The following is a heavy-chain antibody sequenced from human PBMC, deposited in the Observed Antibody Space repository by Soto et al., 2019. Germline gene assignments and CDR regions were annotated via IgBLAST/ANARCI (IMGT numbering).Heavy chain of an antibody. CDR3: ARAPRSSGYYHYAMDV. CDR2: INAGNGDT. CDR1: GYTFSNYA. J-gene: IGHJ6*02. Sequence: QVQLVQSGAEVKKPGASVKVSCEASGYTFSNYAIHWVRQAPGQRLEWMAWINAGNGDTKYSQNFPGRVTITRDTSASTAYMDLSSLRPEDTAVYYCARAPRSSGYYHYAMDVWGQGTTVTVS. D-gene: IGHD3-9*01. V-gene: IGHV1-3*01.